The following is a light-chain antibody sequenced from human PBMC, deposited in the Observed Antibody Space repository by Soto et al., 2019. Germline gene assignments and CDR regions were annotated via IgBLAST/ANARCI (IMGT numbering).Light chain of an antibody. J-gene: IGKJ4*01. CDR2: GAS. Sequence: EIVMTQSPATLSVSPGERATLSCRASRSVSSDLAWYQQKPGQSPRLLIYGASTRATGIPARLSGSGSGTEFTLTISSLQSEDFAVYYCQQYNSWPLTFGGGTKVDIK. V-gene: IGKV3-15*01. CDR1: RSVSSD. CDR3: QQYNSWPLT.